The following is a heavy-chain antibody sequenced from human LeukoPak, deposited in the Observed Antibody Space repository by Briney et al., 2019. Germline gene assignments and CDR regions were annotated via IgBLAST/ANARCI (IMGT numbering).Heavy chain of an antibody. CDR2: IGGTHSNI. CDR1: GFTFSIYS. J-gene: IGHJ4*02. D-gene: IGHD4-17*01. Sequence: GGSLRLSYAASGFTFSIYSMNWVRQAPGKGQEWVSYIGGTHSNIYYADSVKGRFTISRDDAKNSLYLQMNSLRDEDTAVYYCARDRDYAFDSWGQGTLVTVS. V-gene: IGHV3-48*02. CDR3: ARDRDYAFDS.